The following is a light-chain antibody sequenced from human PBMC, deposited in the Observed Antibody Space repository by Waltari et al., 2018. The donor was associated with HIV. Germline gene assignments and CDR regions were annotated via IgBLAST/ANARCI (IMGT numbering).Light chain of an antibody. Sequence: QSVLTQPPSASGTPGQRVTISCSGSNSNIGSYYIYWYQQLPGTTPKLLIYRTNQRPAGVPDLFSGSKSGTSASLAISGLRSEDEADYYCAAWDDSLSGWVFGGGTKLTVL. CDR1: NSNIGSYY. J-gene: IGLJ3*02. CDR2: RTN. V-gene: IGLV1-47*01. CDR3: AAWDDSLSGWV.